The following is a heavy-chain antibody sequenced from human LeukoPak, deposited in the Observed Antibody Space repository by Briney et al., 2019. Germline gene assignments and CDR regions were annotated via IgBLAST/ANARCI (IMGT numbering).Heavy chain of an antibody. CDR2: IGLDGSKR. Sequence: PGGSLRLSCVASGFTFSSSWMEWVRQAPGKGLEWVANIGLDGSKRNYVDSVKGRFTISRDNGKSSVHLQMNSLRAEDTAVYYCARGLSNGDSPYNRFGPWGQGTLVIVSS. V-gene: IGHV3-7*04. J-gene: IGHJ5*02. D-gene: IGHD2-8*01. CDR1: GFTFSSSW. CDR3: ARGLSNGDSPYNRFGP.